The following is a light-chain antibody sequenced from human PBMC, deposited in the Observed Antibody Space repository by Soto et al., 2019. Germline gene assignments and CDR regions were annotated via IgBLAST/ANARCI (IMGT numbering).Light chain of an antibody. J-gene: IGKJ1*01. Sequence: EIVLTQSPGTLSLSPGERATLSCRASQSVSSSFLAWYQQKAGQAPRLLIYGASSRATGIPDRFSGSGPGTDFTLTISRLEPEDFAVYYCQQYDRSPWTFGQGTKVEIK. V-gene: IGKV3-20*01. CDR3: QQYDRSPWT. CDR2: GAS. CDR1: QSVSSSF.